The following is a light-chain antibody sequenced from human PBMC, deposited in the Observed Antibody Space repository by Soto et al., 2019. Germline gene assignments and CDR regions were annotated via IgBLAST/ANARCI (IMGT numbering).Light chain of an antibody. Sequence: QSVLTQPPSVSGAPGQRITISCTGSSSNIGAGYDVHWYRQLPGTAPKLLIYDNNNRPSGVPDRFSGSKSGTSASLAITGLQAEDEADYFCLSHDNSVTASWVFGGGTKLTVL. CDR1: SSNIGAGYD. V-gene: IGLV1-40*01. J-gene: IGLJ3*02. CDR3: LSHDNSVTASWV. CDR2: DNN.